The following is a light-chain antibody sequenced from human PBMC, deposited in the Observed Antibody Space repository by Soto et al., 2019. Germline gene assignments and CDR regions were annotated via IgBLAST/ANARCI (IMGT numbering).Light chain of an antibody. Sequence: QSALTQPASVSGSPEQSITISCTGTSGDVGSFNLVSWYQQHPGKAPHLLIYEVTKRPSGVSNRFSGSKSGNTASLTISGLQAEDEADYYCCAYAGGSVYVLFGGGTKLTVL. CDR2: EVT. CDR3: CAYAGGSVYVL. CDR1: SGDVGSFNL. V-gene: IGLV2-23*02. J-gene: IGLJ3*02.